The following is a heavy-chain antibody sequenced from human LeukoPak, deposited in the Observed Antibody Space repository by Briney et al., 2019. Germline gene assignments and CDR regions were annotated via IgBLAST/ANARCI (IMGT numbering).Heavy chain of an antibody. J-gene: IGHJ4*02. CDR2: IKQDGNEK. Sequence: GGSLRLSCAASGFRFNTYWMSWVRQAPGKGLEWVANIKQDGNEKYYADSVKGRFTISRDNGKNSLDLQMNSLRADDTAVYYCARDPSCYGSGSYCWGQGTLVTVSS. CDR3: ARDPSCYGSGSYC. V-gene: IGHV3-7*01. D-gene: IGHD3-10*01. CDR1: GFRFNTYW.